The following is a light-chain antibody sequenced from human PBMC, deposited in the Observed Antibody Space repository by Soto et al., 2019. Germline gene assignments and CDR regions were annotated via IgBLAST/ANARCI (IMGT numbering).Light chain of an antibody. J-gene: IGKJ1*01. CDR1: QSIRSW. Sequence: RASQSIRSWLAWYQQKPGKAPKLLIYAASSLQSGVPSRFSVCRHGTAYDLGLRSLQPDEFATHYCEEYNSYTGRFGPGTKVDIK. CDR3: EEYNSYTGR. CDR2: AAS. V-gene: IGKV1-5*01.